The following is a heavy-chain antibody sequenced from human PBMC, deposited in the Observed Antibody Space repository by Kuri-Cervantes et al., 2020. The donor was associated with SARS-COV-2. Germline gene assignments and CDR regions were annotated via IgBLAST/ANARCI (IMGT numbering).Heavy chain of an antibody. CDR1: GGSLSSSTYY. D-gene: IGHD4-23*01. Sequence: SETLSLTCTVSGGSLSSSTYYWGWIRQSPGKGREWIGSIYYSGSTDYNPSLKSRVTISVDTSKNQFSLKLSSVTAADTAVYYCARPGGFLDVWGKGTTVTVSS. CDR2: IYYSGST. V-gene: IGHV4-39*01. CDR3: ARPGGFLDV. J-gene: IGHJ6*04.